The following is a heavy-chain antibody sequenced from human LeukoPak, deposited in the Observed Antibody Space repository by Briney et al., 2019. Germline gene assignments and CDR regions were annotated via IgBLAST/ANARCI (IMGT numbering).Heavy chain of an antibody. CDR3: AKVLSTMIVPGGDY. V-gene: IGHV3-23*01. CDR2: ISGSGGST. Sequence: PGGSLRLSCAASGFTFSSYAMSWVRQAPGKGLEWVSAISGSGGSTYCADSVKGRFTISRDNSKNTLYLQMNSLRAEDTAVYYCAKVLSTMIVPGGDYWGQGTLVTVSS. CDR1: GFTFSSYA. D-gene: IGHD3-22*01. J-gene: IGHJ4*02.